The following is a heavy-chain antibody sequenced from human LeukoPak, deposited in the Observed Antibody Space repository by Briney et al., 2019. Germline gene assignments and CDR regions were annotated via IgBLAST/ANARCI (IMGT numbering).Heavy chain of an antibody. J-gene: IGHJ4*02. CDR1: GYTFTGYH. CDR2: INPNSGAT. Sequence: ASVKVSCKASGYTFTGYHIHWVRQAPGQGLEWMGWINPNSGATKYAQKLQGGVTMTRDTSITTVYMELSRLTTDDTAVYYCARDNYYDSSAYYWGYFDYWGQGTLVTVSS. CDR3: ARDNYYDSSAYYWGYFDY. V-gene: IGHV1-2*02. D-gene: IGHD3-22*01.